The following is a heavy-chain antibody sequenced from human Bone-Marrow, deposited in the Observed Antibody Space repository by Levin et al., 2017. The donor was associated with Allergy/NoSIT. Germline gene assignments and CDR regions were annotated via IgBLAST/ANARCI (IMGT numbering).Heavy chain of an antibody. Sequence: GASVKVSCKASGYTFTGYYMHWVRQAPGQGLEWMGRINPNSGGTNYAQKFQGRVTMTRDTSISTAYMELSRLRSDDTAVYYCARPYITGTTYAFDIWGQGTMVTVSS. J-gene: IGHJ3*02. CDR3: ARPYITGTTYAFDI. CDR2: INPNSGGT. V-gene: IGHV1-2*06. CDR1: GYTFTGYY. D-gene: IGHD1-20*01.